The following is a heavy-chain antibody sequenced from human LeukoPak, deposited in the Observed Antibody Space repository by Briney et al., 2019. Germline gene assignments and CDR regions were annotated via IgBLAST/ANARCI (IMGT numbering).Heavy chain of an antibody. V-gene: IGHV4-4*02. Sequence: SETLSLTCAVSGGSISSSNWWSWVRQPPGKGLEWIGEIYHSGSTNYNPSLKSRVTISVDKSKNQFSLKLSSVTAADTAVYYCARGVVVVPAAPSRNYFDYWGQGTLVTVSS. CDR3: ARGVVVVPAAPSRNYFDY. CDR1: GGSISSSNW. CDR2: IYHSGST. D-gene: IGHD2-2*01. J-gene: IGHJ4*02.